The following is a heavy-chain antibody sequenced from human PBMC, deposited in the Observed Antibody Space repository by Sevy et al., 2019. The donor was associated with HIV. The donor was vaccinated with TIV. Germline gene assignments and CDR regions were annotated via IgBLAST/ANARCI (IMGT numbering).Heavy chain of an antibody. CDR1: GFTFSNAW. D-gene: IGHD3-22*01. CDR3: TTTSRNKDYYDSRGDYYYYGMDV. V-gene: IGHV3-15*01. CDR2: IKSKTDAGTA. J-gene: IGHJ6*02. Sequence: GGSLRLSCAASGFTFSNAWMSWVRQAPGKGLEWVGRIKSKTDAGTANYAAPVKGRFTISRDDSKNTLYLQMNSLKTEDTAVYYCTTTSRNKDYYDSRGDYYYYGMDVWGQGTTVTVSS.